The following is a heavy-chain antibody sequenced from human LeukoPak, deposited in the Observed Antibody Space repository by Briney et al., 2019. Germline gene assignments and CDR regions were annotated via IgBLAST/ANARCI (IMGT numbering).Heavy chain of an antibody. CDR1: AFTFSSYA. J-gene: IGHJ1*01. V-gene: IGHV3-23*01. CDR2: ISGSGGST. D-gene: IGHD2-21*01. Sequence: GGSLRLSSAAAAFTFSSYAMGCVRQAPGKGLECVSVISGSGGSTYYAYSVKGRFTISRSNAKNTLYLQLDSLKGEDTAVYYGAKACCTVVFAPGGWGQGTLVTVSS. CDR3: AKACCTVVFAPGG.